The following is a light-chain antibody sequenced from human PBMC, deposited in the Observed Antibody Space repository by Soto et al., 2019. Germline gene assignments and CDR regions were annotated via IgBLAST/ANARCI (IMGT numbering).Light chain of an antibody. CDR3: QQYKNWLALT. CDR1: QRLSSN. CDR2: GVS. Sequence: ERVMTQSPATLSVSPGEGATLSCRASQRLSSNLAWYQQKPGQAPRLLIYGVSTRATGVPARFSGSGSGTEFTLTISSLQSEDSAVYYCQQYKNWLALTFGGGTKVDIK. V-gene: IGKV3-15*01. J-gene: IGKJ4*01.